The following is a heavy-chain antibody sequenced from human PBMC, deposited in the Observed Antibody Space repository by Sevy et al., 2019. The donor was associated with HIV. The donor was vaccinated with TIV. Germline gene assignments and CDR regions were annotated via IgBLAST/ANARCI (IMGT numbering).Heavy chain of an antibody. CDR1: GFAFSDYG. D-gene: IGHD4-17*01. CDR2: IWYDGNNQ. Sequence: GGSLRLSCVASGFAFSDYGMHWVRQAPGKGLEWVAVIWYDGNNQHYADSVRGRFTISRDNSKTTLYLQLSSLRAEDTAVYYCARDPRIFGDYLLTYFDYWGQGVLVTVSS. V-gene: IGHV3-33*01. CDR3: ARDPRIFGDYLLTYFDY. J-gene: IGHJ4*02.